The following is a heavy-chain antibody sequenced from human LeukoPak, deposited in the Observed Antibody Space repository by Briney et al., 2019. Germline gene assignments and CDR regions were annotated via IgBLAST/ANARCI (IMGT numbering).Heavy chain of an antibody. J-gene: IGHJ5*01. CDR2: KQNDGSST. CDR1: GFSLSSDG. CDR3: GREQSGSYIHAFGS. D-gene: IGHD3-3*01. V-gene: IGHV3-30*02. Sequence: GESLRLSCSASGFSLSSDGMSWVRQAPGKGLEWVAFKQNDGSSTFYADSVKGRFTISRDNSKNTLFLQMNSLRTDDTAVYYCGREQSGSYIHAFGSRGQGTLVAVSS.